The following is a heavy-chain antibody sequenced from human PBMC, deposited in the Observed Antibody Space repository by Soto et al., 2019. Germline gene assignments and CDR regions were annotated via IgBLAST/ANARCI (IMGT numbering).Heavy chain of an antibody. CDR2: INIDGTTV. CDR3: AIVLAGHSGSCKVL. J-gene: IGHJ4*02. Sequence: GGSLRLSCAASGFIFSSYWMHWVRQAPGKGLVWLSRINIDGTTVTYADSVKGRFTISRDNAKNTLYLQMNSLRAEDTAVYYCAIVLAGHSGSCKVLWGQGTLVNVFS. V-gene: IGHV3-74*01. CDR1: GFIFSSYW. D-gene: IGHD1-26*01.